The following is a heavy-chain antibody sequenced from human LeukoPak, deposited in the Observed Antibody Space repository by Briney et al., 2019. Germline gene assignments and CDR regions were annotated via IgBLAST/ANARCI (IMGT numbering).Heavy chain of an antibody. J-gene: IGHJ4*02. CDR3: ARGYDSSGYFSD. V-gene: IGHV7-4-1*02. CDR1: GYTFSSNA. Sequence: ASVKVSCKASGYTFSSNAINWVRQAPGQGLEWTGWIDTNTGNPTYAQGFTGQFVFSLDTSVSTAYLQISSLKAEDTAEYFCARGYDSSGYFSDWGQGTLVTVSS. CDR2: IDTNTGNP. D-gene: IGHD3-22*01.